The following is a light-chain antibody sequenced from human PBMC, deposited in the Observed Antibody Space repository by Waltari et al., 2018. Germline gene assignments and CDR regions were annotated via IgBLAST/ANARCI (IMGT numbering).Light chain of an antibody. CDR2: DAS. J-gene: IGKJ4*01. V-gene: IGKV1-33*01. CDR1: QDISNY. Sequence: DIQMTQSPSSLSASVGDRVTITCQASQDISNYLNWYQQKPGKAPKLLIYDASNWETGVPSRFSGSGSGTDFTFTISSLQPDDIATYYCQQYDNLPLTFGGGTKVEIK. CDR3: QQYDNLPLT.